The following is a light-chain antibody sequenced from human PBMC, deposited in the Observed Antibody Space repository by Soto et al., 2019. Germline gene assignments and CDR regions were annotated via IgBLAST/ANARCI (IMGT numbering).Light chain of an antibody. CDR3: QQYNPYPRT. CDR1: QTISSW. CDR2: KAS. J-gene: IGKJ4*01. Sequence: DIQMTQSPSTLSASVGDRVTITCRASQTISSWLAWYQQRPGKAPNLLIYKASTLQSGVPSRFSGSGSGTDFSLTIRSLQPDDCATYYFQQYNPYPRTFGGGTPVEIK. V-gene: IGKV1-5*03.